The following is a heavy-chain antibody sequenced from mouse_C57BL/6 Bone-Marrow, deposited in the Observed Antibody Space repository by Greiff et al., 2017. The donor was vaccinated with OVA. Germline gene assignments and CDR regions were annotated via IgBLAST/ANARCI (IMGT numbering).Heavy chain of an antibody. CDR2: IDPSDSYT. CDR1: GYTFTSYW. D-gene: IGHD1-1*01. CDR3: ASNCGSSYTFAY. V-gene: IGHV1-69*01. Sequence: QVQLQQPGAELVMPGASVKLSCKASGYTFTSYWMHWVKQRPGQGLEWIGEIDPSDSYTNYNQKFKGKSTLTVDKSSSTAYMQLISLTSEDSAVYDCASNCGSSYTFAYWGQGTLVTVSA. J-gene: IGHJ3*01.